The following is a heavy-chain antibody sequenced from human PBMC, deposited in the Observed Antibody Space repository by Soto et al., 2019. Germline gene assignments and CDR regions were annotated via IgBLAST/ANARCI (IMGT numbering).Heavy chain of an antibody. J-gene: IGHJ6*02. V-gene: IGHV4-59*08. CDR2: MGYNGFT. CDR1: GGPMNNYY. D-gene: IGHD4-17*01. Sequence: QVQLQESGPGLVKPSETLSLTCTISGGPMNNYYCSWFRQPRGQGLEWIGYMGYNGFTRYNPSLRTRVAISPATAKNQFSLTLSSVTAAATALYSCASQGSGDSHGLVAVWGQWLTVTVS. CDR3: ASQGSGDSHGLVAV.